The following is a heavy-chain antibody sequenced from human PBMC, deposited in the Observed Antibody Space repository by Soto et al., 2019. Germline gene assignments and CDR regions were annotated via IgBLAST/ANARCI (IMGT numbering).Heavy chain of an antibody. J-gene: IGHJ6*02. CDR1: GFTFSSYG. V-gene: IGHV3-30*18. CDR3: AKVVMTVTIYYYGMDV. Sequence: PGGSLRLSCAASGFTFSSYGMHWVRQAPGKGLEWVAVISYDGSNKYYADSVKGRFTISRDNSENTLYLQMNSLRAEDTAVYYCAKVVMTVTIYYYGMDVWGQGTTVTVSS. D-gene: IGHD4-17*01. CDR2: ISYDGSNK.